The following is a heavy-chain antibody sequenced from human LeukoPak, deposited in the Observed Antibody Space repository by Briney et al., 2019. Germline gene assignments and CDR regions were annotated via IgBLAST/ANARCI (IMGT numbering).Heavy chain of an antibody. CDR1: GGSISSYY. Sequence: SETLSLTCTVSGGSISSYYWSWIRQPPGKGLEWIGEINHSGSTNYNPSLKSRVTISVDTSKNQFSLKLSSVTAADTAVYYCARDPIAAAGSTSTNWFDPWGQGTLVTVSS. CDR3: ARDPIAAAGSTSTNWFDP. J-gene: IGHJ5*02. V-gene: IGHV4-34*01. D-gene: IGHD6-13*01. CDR2: INHSGST.